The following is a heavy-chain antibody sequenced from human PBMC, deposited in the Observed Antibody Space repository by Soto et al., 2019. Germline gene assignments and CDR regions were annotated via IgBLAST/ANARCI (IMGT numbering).Heavy chain of an antibody. D-gene: IGHD6-19*01. V-gene: IGHV4-39*01. CDR3: ARQVEVVCIAVAVVSFDY. J-gene: IGHJ4*02. Sequence: QLQLQESGPGLVKPSETLSLTCTVSGGSISSSSYYWGWIRQPPGKGLEWIGSIYYSGSTYYNPSLKSRVTISVDTSKHQFSLELSSVTASATAVYYCARQVEVVCIAVAVVSFDYWGQGTLVTVSS. CDR2: IYYSGST. CDR1: GGSISSSSYY.